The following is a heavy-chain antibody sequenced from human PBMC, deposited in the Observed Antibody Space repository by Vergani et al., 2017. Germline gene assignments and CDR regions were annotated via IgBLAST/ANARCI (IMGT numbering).Heavy chain of an antibody. CDR2: IGTTGDT. Sequence: EVQLVESGGGLVQPGGSLRLSCAVSGFTFSNYDMHWVRQDSGKGLEWVAGIGTTGDTFYSGSVKGRFTISRENARNSLYLQMKSLRAGDTAVYYCVRVRWFGGEYMDVWGKGTTVTVSS. CDR3: VRVRWFGGEYMDV. J-gene: IGHJ6*03. D-gene: IGHD3-10*01. V-gene: IGHV3-13*01. CDR1: GFTFSNYD.